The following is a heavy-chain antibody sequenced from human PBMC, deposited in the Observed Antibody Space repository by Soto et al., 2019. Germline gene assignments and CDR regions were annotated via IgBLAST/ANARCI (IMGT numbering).Heavy chain of an antibody. V-gene: IGHV3-33*01. Sequence: QVQLVQSGGGVVQPGRSLRLSCAASGFTFSSYGMHWVRQAPGKGLEWVAVIWYDGSHKYYADSVKGRFTISRDNSKXXXXXXXXXXXXXXXXXXXXXXXXXXXXXXXYLNYYFGMDVWGQGTTVTVS. CDR3: XXXXXXXXXXXYLNYYFGMDV. J-gene: IGHJ6*02. D-gene: IGHD1-1*01. CDR1: GFTFSSYG. CDR2: IWYDGSHK.